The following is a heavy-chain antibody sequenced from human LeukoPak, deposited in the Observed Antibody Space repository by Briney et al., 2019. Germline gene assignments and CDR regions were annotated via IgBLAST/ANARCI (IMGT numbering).Heavy chain of an antibody. CDR3: AKVAATQDLDY. CDR2: INSDGSST. Sequence: GGSLRLSCAASGFTFSSYWMHWVRQAPGKGLVWVSRINSDGSSTSYADSVKGRFTISRDNSKNTLYLQMNSLRAEDAAVYYCAKVAATQDLDYWGQGTLVTVSS. D-gene: IGHD2-15*01. J-gene: IGHJ4*02. CDR1: GFTFSSYW. V-gene: IGHV3-74*01.